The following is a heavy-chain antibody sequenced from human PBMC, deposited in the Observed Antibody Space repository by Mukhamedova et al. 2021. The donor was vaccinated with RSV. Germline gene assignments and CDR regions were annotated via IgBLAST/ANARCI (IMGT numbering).Heavy chain of an antibody. CDR3: AKARTTVIDFDY. Sequence: AEYMGGRFTISRDNSKNTLYLQMNSLRAEDTAVYYCAKARTTVIDFDYWGQGTLVTVSS. D-gene: IGHD4-17*01. J-gene: IGHJ4*02. V-gene: IGHV3-23*01.